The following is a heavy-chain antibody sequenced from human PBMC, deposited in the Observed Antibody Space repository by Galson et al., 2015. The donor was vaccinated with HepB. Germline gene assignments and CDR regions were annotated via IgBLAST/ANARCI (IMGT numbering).Heavy chain of an antibody. V-gene: IGHV4-34*01. Sequence: SETLSLTCAVHGGSFSGYYWSWICQPPGKGLEWIGEINHSGSTNYNPSLKSRVTISVDTSKNQFSLKLSSVTAADTAVYYCARGRDWFDPWGQGTLVTVTS. J-gene: IGHJ5*02. CDR3: ARGRDWFDP. CDR1: GGSFSGYY. CDR2: INHSGST.